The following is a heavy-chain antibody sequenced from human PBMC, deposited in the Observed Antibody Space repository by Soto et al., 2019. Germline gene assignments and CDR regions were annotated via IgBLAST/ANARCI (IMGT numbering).Heavy chain of an antibody. CDR3: ARHKITALFDY. V-gene: IGHV4-34*01. J-gene: IGHJ4*02. D-gene: IGHD3-10*01. CDR1: GGSFGGYY. Sequence: SETLSLTCAVYGGSFGGYYWTWIRQPPGTGLEWIGEINHSGSTNYNPSLKSRVTISVDTSKNQFSLKLTSVTAADTAVYYCARHKITALFDYWGQGTLVTVSS. CDR2: INHSGST.